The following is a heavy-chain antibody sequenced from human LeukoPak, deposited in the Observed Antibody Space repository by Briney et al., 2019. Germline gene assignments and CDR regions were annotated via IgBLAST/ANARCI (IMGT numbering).Heavy chain of an antibody. D-gene: IGHD6-19*01. Sequence: GGSLRLSCAVSRFTFRNEAMHWVRQSPGKGLEWLAFISRDGGTKYYAGSVKGRFTVSRDNSKNSLYLQMNSLRPKDTAMYHCATSGCVGVYGCFDTWGQGTLVTVSS. CDR1: RFTFRNEA. CDR2: ISRDGGTK. J-gene: IGHJ5*02. CDR3: ATSGCVGVYGCFDT. V-gene: IGHV3-30-3*01.